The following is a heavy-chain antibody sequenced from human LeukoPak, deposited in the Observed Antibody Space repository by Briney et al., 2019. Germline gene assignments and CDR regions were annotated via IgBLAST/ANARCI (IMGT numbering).Heavy chain of an antibody. J-gene: IGHJ4*02. CDR1: GFSFSSHG. D-gene: IGHD3-10*01. V-gene: IGHV3-23*01. CDR3: AKDDAWLRFGE. CDR2: IIGGAGST. Sequence: GGSLRLSCAASGFSFSSHGMSWVRQAPGKGVEWVSGIIGGAGSTYYADSAKGRFTISGDNSKNTLFLQMNSLRAEDTAVYYCAKDDAWLRFGEWSQGTLVTVSS.